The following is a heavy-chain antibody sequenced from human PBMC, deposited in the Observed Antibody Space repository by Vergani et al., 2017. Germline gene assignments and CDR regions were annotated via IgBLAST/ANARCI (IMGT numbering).Heavy chain of an antibody. CDR1: GGSISSYY. CDR2: IYYSGST. V-gene: IGHV4-59*01. J-gene: IGHJ6*03. D-gene: IGHD6-13*01. Sequence: QVQLQESGPGLVKPSETLSLTCTVSGGSISSYYWSWIRQPPGKGLEWIGYIYYSGSTNYNPSLKSRVTISVDTSKNQFSLKLSSVTAADTAVYYCARARGYSSSWYRNYYFYYYMDVWSKGTTVTVSS. CDR3: ARARGYSSSWYRNYYFYYYMDV.